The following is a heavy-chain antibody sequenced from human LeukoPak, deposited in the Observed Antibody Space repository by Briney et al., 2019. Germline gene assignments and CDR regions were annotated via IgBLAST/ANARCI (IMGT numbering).Heavy chain of an antibody. D-gene: IGHD6-13*01. J-gene: IGHJ4*02. CDR3: AKGGYSSPVGNY. Sequence: GGSLRLSCAASGFTFSSYAMSWVRQAPGKGLEWVSAISGSGGSTYYADSVKGRFTISRDNSKNTPYLQMNSLRAEDTAVYYCAKGGYSSPVGNYWGQGTLVTVSS. CDR2: ISGSGGST. CDR1: GFTFSSYA. V-gene: IGHV3-23*01.